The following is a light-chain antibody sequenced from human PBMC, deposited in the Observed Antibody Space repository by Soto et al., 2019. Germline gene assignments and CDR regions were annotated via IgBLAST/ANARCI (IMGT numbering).Light chain of an antibody. J-gene: IGLJ2*01. Sequence: QSALTQPASVSGSPGQSIAISCTGTNSDVGGYNYVSWYQQHPGKAPKLMIYDVTNRPSGVSNRFSGSKSGNTASLTISGLQAEDEADYYCRSYTTSSTLAFGGGTKVTVL. CDR2: DVT. V-gene: IGLV2-14*01. CDR3: RSYTTSSTLA. CDR1: NSDVGGYNY.